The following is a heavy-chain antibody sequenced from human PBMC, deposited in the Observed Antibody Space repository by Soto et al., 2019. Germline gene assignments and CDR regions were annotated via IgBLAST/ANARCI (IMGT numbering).Heavy chain of an antibody. CDR1: GFTFSNAW. Sequence: GGSLRLSCAASGFTFSNAWMSWVRQAPGKGLEWVGRIKSKTDGGTTDYAAPVKGRFTISRDDSKNTLYLQMNRLKTEDTAVYYCTTETGDGAFDIWGQGTMVTVSS. V-gene: IGHV3-15*01. J-gene: IGHJ3*02. CDR2: IKSKTDGGTT. D-gene: IGHD7-27*01. CDR3: TTETGDGAFDI.